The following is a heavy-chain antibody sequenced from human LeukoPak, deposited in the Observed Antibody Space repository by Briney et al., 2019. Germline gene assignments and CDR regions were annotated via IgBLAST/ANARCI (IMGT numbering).Heavy chain of an antibody. Sequence: GGSLRLSCAASGFTFSSYAMHWVRQAPGKGLEWVAVISYDGSNKYYADSVKGRFTISRDNSQNTVSLQMNSLRAEDTAVYYCAKEKVPYNWNPFDYWGQGTLVTVPS. J-gene: IGHJ4*02. CDR3: AKEKVPYNWNPFDY. CDR2: ISYDGSNK. D-gene: IGHD1-20*01. CDR1: GFTFSSYA. V-gene: IGHV3-30-3*01.